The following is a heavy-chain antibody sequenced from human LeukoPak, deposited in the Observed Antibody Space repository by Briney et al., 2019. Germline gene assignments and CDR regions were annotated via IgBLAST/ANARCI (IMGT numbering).Heavy chain of an antibody. D-gene: IGHD6-13*01. V-gene: IGHV3-30*03. CDR1: GFTFSSYG. CDR2: ISYDGSNK. Sequence: GGSLRLSCAASGFTFSSYGMHWVRQAPGKGLEWVAVISYDGSNKYYADSVKGRFTISRDNSKNTLYLQMNSLRAEDTAVYYCAADRYSSSWYSAFDIWGQGTMVTVSS. J-gene: IGHJ3*02. CDR3: AADRYSSSWYSAFDI.